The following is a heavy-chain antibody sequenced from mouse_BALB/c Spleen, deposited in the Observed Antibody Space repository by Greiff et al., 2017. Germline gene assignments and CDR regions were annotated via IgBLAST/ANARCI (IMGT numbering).Heavy chain of an antibody. CDR3: ARAERGGFAY. CDR2: ISSGSSTI. CDR1: GFTFSSFG. Sequence: EVKLVESGGGLVQPGGSRTLSCAASGFTFSSFGMHWVRQAPEKGLEWVAYISSGSSTIYYADTVKGRFTISRNNPKNTLFLQMTSLRSEDTAMYYCARAERGGFAYWGQGTLVTVSA. J-gene: IGHJ3*01. V-gene: IGHV5-17*02.